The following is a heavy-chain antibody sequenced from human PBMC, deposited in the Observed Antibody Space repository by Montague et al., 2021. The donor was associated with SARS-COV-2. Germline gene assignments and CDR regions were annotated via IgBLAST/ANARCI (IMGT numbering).Heavy chain of an antibody. CDR3: ARGPSDTYYYNGMDV. J-gene: IGHJ6*02. CDR1: GFSLSTSGIC. CDR2: XDWDGDK. V-gene: IGHV2-70*11. Sequence: PGLVKPTQTLTLTCTFSGFSLSTSGICMTWIRQPPGKALEWLARXDWDGDKYYNTSLKSRLTISKDTSKNLVVLTMTNMDPVDTATYYCARGPSDTYYYNGMDVWGRGTTVTVSS.